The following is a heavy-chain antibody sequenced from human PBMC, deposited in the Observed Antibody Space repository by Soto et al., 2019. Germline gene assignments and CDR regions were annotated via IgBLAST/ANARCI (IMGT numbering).Heavy chain of an antibody. CDR2: IYYSGNT. Sequence: SETLSLTCTVSGGSISSGVYYWSWIRHHPGKGLEWIGYIYYSGNTYYNPSLKSQVTISVDTSKNQFSLKLSSVTAADTAVYYCARSSGLEYDSSGYSYYFDYWGQGTLVTVSS. V-gene: IGHV4-31*01. CDR3: ARSSGLEYDSSGYSYYFDY. J-gene: IGHJ4*02. D-gene: IGHD3-22*01. CDR1: GGSISSGVYY.